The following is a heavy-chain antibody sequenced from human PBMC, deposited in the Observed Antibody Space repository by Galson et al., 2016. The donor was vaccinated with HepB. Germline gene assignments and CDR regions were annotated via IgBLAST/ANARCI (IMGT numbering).Heavy chain of an antibody. CDR1: GFTFSTSV. Sequence: SLRLSCAASGFTFSTSVLHWVRQAPGKGLEWVAVISYDGTNKYYADSVKGRFTISRDNSKNTLFLQMMSLRGDDTAVYYCVRDLWSAYCFEGWGQGTLVTVSS. CDR2: ISYDGTNK. CDR3: VRDLWSAYCFEG. D-gene: IGHD3-3*01. V-gene: IGHV3-30-3*01. J-gene: IGHJ4*02.